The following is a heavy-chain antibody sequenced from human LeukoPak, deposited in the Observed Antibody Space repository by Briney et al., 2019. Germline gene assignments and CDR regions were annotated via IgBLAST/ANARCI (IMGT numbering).Heavy chain of an antibody. CDR3: AVDLRYFDWLLPNYFDY. CDR2: IIPILGIA. V-gene: IGHV1-69*02. Sequence: GASVKVSCKASGGTFSSYTISWVRQAPGRGLEWMGRIIPILGIANYAQKFQGRVTIIADKSTSTAYMELSSLRSEDTAVYYCAVDLRYFDWLLPNYFDYWGQGTLVTVAS. D-gene: IGHD3-9*01. J-gene: IGHJ4*02. CDR1: GGTFSSYT.